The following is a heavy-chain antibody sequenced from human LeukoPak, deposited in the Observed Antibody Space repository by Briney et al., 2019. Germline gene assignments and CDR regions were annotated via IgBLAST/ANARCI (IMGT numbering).Heavy chain of an antibody. D-gene: IGHD2-2*02. CDR3: ARDHGYCSSTSCYNAFDI. J-gene: IGHJ3*02. V-gene: IGHV1-2*02. CDR1: GYTFTGYY. CDR2: INPNSGGT. Sequence: GASVNVSCNASGYTFTGYYMHWVRQAHGQGLEWMGWINPNSGGTNYAQKFQGRVTMTRDTSISAAYMELIRLRSDDTAVYYCARDHGYCSSTSCYNAFDIWGQGTMVTVSS.